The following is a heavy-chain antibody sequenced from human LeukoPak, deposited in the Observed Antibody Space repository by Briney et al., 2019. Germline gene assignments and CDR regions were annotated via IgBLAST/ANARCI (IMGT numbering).Heavy chain of an antibody. D-gene: IGHD4-17*01. J-gene: IGHJ4*02. CDR3: VRSTVTHSFDY. CDR1: GFTFSSYA. CDR2: ISSNGGST. Sequence: GGSLRLSCSASGFTFSSYAMHWVRQAPGKGLEYVSAISSNGGSTYYADSVKGRFTISRDNSKNTLYLQMSSLRAEHTAVYYCVRSTVTHSFDYWGQGTLVTVSS. V-gene: IGHV3-64D*06.